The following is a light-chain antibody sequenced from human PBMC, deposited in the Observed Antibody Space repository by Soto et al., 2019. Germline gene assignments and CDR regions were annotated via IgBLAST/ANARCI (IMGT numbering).Light chain of an antibody. J-gene: IGKJ5*01. Sequence: DIQMTQSPSSLSASVGARVTITCRASQSISSYLNWYQQKPRKDPDLLIYAASSLQSGVPSRFRGSGSVTEFTLTISSLQPEDFANYYCQQRYSIPFTFGQVTRLEIK. CDR2: AAS. CDR3: QQRYSIPFT. CDR1: QSISSY. V-gene: IGKV1-39*01.